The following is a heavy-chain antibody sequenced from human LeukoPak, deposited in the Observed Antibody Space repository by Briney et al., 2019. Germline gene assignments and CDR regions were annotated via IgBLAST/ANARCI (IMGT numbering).Heavy chain of an antibody. D-gene: IGHD3-10*01. V-gene: IGHV4-4*02. CDR1: GGSISSSNW. CDR2: IYHSGST. J-gene: IGHJ5*02. CDR3: ARASSGPYYYGSGSYSNWFDP. Sequence: SETLSLTRAVSGGSISSSNWWSWVRQPPGKGLEWIGEIYHSGSTNYNPSLKSRVTISVDTSKNQFSLKLSSVTAADTAVYYCARASSGPYYYGSGSYSNWFDPWGQGTPVTVSS.